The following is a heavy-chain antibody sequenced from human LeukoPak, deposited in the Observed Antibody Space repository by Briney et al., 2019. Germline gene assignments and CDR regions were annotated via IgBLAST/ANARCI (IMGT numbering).Heavy chain of an antibody. D-gene: IGHD3-22*01. CDR3: ARGPYYDSSGYWFDP. CDR1: GFTFSSYG. CDR2: LWYDGSNK. V-gene: IGHV3-33*01. Sequence: GGSLRLSCAASGFTFSSYGMLWVREAPGKGLEWVADLWYDGSNKYYADSVKGRFTISRDNSKNTLYLQMNSLRAEDTAVYYCARGPYYDSSGYWFDPWGQGTLVTVSS. J-gene: IGHJ5*02.